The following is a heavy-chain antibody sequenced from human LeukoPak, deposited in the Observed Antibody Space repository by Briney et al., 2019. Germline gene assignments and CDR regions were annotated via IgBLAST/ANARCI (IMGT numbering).Heavy chain of an antibody. CDR3: ARHTRITIFGVVIDAFDI. V-gene: IGHV4-59*08. Sequence: SETLSLTCTVAGGSISSFYWGWIRQPPGKGVEWIGHTHSSGNTNYNPSLKSRVTISVDTSKNQFSLKLSSMTAADTAVYYCARHTRITIFGVVIDAFDIWGQGTMVTVSS. J-gene: IGHJ3*02. CDR1: GGSISSFY. CDR2: THSSGNT. D-gene: IGHD3-3*01.